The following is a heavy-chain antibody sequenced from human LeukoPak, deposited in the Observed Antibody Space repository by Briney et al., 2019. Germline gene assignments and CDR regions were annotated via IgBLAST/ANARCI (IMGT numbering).Heavy chain of an antibody. J-gene: IGHJ4*02. V-gene: IGHV3-7*01. Sequence: PGGSLRVSCAASGFRFSGCSLSWVRQAPGKGLEWVATINEVGSKAYYDDSVKGRFTISRDNAKNSLYLEMSSLRAEDTAVYYCARLLGTVTTFDYWGQGTLVTVSS. CDR1: GFRFSGCS. CDR3: ARLLGTVTTFDY. CDR2: INEVGSKA. D-gene: IGHD1-26*01.